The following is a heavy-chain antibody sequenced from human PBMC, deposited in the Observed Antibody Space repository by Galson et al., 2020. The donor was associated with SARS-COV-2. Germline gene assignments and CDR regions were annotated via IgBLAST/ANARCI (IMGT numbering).Heavy chain of an antibody. Sequence: GGSLRLSCAASGFTFSSYAMHWVRQAPGKGLEWVAVILYDGSNKYYADSVKGRFTISRDTSKNTLYLQMNSLRAEDTAVYYCARDSQYYDFWSGYSAPPLYYYYYMDVWGKGTTVTVSS. CDR2: ILYDGSNK. CDR1: GFTFSSYA. D-gene: IGHD3-3*01. CDR3: ARDSQYYDFWSGYSAPPLYYYYYMDV. V-gene: IGHV3-30*04. J-gene: IGHJ6*03.